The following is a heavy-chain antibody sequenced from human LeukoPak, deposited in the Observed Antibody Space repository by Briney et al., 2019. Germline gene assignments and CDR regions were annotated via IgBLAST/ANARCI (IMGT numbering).Heavy chain of an antibody. CDR3: ARDDIYSRYFFDY. CDR2: IKQDGREK. CDR1: GFPYSSYC. D-gene: IGHD4-11*01. J-gene: IGHJ4*01. Sequence: GGSVPLLRTASGFPYSSYCVSWVGPAPGEGLEWVANIKQDGREKSYGDSVKGRFTISRDNAKNSLYLLMNSLRVEDTAVYYCARDDIYSRYFFDYWG. V-gene: IGHV3-7*04.